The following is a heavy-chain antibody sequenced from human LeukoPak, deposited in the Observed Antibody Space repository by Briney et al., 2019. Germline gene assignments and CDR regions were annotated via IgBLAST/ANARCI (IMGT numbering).Heavy chain of an antibody. J-gene: IGHJ4*02. V-gene: IGHV3-30*18. D-gene: IGHD6-13*01. CDR1: RFTFSYFA. CDR2: LSDDGSNK. Sequence: GGSLRLSCAASRFTFSYFAMHWVRKASGKGLEWVAVLSDDGSNKFYADSVKGRFTISRDNSKNTLYLQMNSLRAEDTAFYYCAKDPHSSSWYYFDSWGQGTLVTVSS. CDR3: AKDPHSSSWYYFDS.